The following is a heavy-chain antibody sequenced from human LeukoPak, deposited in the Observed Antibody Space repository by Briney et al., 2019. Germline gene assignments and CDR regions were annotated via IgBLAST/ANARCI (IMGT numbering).Heavy chain of an antibody. J-gene: IGHJ3*02. V-gene: IGHV4-34*01. D-gene: IGHD3-22*01. CDR2: INHSGST. Sequence: SETLSLTCAVYGGSFSGYYWSWIRQPPGKGLEWIGEINHSGSTNYNPSLKSRVTISVDTSKNQFSLKLSPVTAADTAVYYCARGRHYYYDSSGYRIWGQGTMVTVSS. CDR1: GGSFSGYY. CDR3: ARGRHYYYDSSGYRI.